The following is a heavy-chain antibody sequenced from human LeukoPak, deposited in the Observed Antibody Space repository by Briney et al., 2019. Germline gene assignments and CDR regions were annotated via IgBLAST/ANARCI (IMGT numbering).Heavy chain of an antibody. Sequence: GGSLRLSCAASGFTFSSYGMHWVRQAPGKGLEWVSAISGSDSTTYYADSVKGRFTISRDKSKNTLYLQMDSLRAEDTAVYYCAKDLIKGSLTTEYFQHWGQGTLVTVSS. D-gene: IGHD3-10*01. V-gene: IGHV3-23*01. CDR3: AKDLIKGSLTTEYFQH. CDR2: ISGSDSTT. CDR1: GFTFSSYG. J-gene: IGHJ1*01.